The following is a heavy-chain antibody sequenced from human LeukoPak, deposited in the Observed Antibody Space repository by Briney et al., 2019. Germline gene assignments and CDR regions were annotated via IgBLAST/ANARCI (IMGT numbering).Heavy chain of an antibody. Sequence: SETLSLTCTVSVGSISNYYWSWIRQPPGKGLEWIGYIYSSGSTNSNPSLKSRVTISVDTSKNQFSLKLTSVTAADTAVYFDIWGQGTTVTVSS. J-gene: IGHJ3*02. CDR2: IYSSGST. CDR3: I. CDR1: VGSISNYY. V-gene: IGHV4-59*03.